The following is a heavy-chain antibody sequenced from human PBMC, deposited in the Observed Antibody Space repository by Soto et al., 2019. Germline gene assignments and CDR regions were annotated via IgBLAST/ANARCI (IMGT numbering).Heavy chain of an antibody. Sequence: QVQLQQWGAGLLKPSETLSLTCAVYGGSFSGCCWCWIRQRPGTGLGWVGESNHSGSTNYNPSLKSRVSISVDTSKNQFSLKLSSVTAADTAVYYCARGLEDWFDPWGQGTHVTVSS. V-gene: IGHV4-34*01. CDR2: SNHSGST. CDR3: ARGLEDWFDP. J-gene: IGHJ5*02. CDR1: GGSFSGCC.